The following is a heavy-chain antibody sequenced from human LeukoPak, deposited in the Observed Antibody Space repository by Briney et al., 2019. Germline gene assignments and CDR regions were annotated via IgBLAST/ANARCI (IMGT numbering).Heavy chain of an antibody. CDR2: IIPIFGTA. J-gene: IGHJ4*02. CDR1: GGTFSSYA. Sequence: SVKVSCKASGGTFSSYAISWVRQAPGQGLEWMGGIIPIFGTANYAQKFQGRVTITADESTSTAYMELSSLRSEDTAVYYCARTLYDYVWGSYRHPFGYWGQGTLVTVSS. CDR3: ARTLYDYVWGSYRHPFGY. V-gene: IGHV1-69*01. D-gene: IGHD3-16*02.